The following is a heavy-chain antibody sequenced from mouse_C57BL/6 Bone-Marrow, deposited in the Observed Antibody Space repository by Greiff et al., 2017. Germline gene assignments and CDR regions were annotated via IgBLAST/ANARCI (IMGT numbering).Heavy chain of an antibody. CDR3: ARRGFFYAMDY. CDR2: INPYNGGT. V-gene: IGHV1-19*01. Sequence: EVQLQESGPVLVKPGASVKMSCKASGYSFTDYYMNWVKQSHGKSLEWIGVINPYNGGTSYNQKFKGKATLTVDKSSSTAYMELNSLTSEDSAVYYCARRGFFYAMDYWGQGTSGTVSS. CDR1: GYSFTDYY. J-gene: IGHJ4*01.